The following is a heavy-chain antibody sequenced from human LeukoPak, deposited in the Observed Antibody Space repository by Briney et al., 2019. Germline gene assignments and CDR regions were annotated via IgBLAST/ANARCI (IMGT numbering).Heavy chain of an antibody. J-gene: IGHJ6*03. Sequence: VASVKVSCKASADTFQQYAISWVRQAPGQGLEWMGGFIPIFGSADYMQKFQGRVTFSTDESMTTAYMDLSSLTSEDTAVYYCARNLIAVTGSGPDSSYYYIDVWGKGTTVIVSS. CDR1: ADTFQQYA. CDR3: ARNLIAVTGSGPDSSYYYIDV. V-gene: IGHV1-69*05. CDR2: FIPIFGSA. D-gene: IGHD3-10*01.